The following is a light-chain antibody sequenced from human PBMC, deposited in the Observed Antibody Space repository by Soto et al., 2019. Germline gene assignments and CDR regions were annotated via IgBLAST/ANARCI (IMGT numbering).Light chain of an antibody. CDR1: QTIDTY. CDR2: AAS. V-gene: IGKV1-39*01. Sequence: DIQMTQSPSSLSASFGDRVTLTFRASQTIDTYLNWYQQKPGTAPKLLMYAASNLHCGVPSRFSGSGSGTELNQTLSRRQHEDFANYFCQQRHSTPYTFHQGTKLEI. J-gene: IGKJ2*01. CDR3: QQRHSTPYT.